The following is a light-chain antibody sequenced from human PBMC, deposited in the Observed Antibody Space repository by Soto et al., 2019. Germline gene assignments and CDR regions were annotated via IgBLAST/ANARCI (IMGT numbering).Light chain of an antibody. CDR1: SSDVGSYNL. CDR3: CSYAGSRDVV. Sequence: QSVLTQPASVSGSPGQSFTISCTGTSSDVGSYNLVSWYQQHPGKAPKLMIYEVSKRPSGVSNRFSGSKSGNTASLTISGLQAEDEADYYCCSYAGSRDVVFGGGTKLTVL. V-gene: IGLV2-23*02. CDR2: EVS. J-gene: IGLJ2*01.